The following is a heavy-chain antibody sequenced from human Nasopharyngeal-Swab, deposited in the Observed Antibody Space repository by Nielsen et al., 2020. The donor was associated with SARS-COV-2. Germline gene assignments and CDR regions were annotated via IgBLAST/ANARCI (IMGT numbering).Heavy chain of an antibody. D-gene: IGHD3-3*01. V-gene: IGHV1-46*01. CDR3: ARDVIIYDFWNGYYQDPVSYYMDV. J-gene: IGHJ6*03. CDR2: INPSGGST. Sequence: ASVKVSCKASGYTFTSYYMHWVRQAPGQGLEWMGIINPSGGSTSYAQKFQGRVTMTRDTSTSTVYMELSSLRSEDTAVYYCARDVIIYDFWNGYYQDPVSYYMDVWGKGTTVTVSS. CDR1: GYTFTSYY.